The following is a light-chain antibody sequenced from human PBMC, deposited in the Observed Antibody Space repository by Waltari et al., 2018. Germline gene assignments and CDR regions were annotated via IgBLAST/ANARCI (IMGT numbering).Light chain of an antibody. CDR1: QSVSSNY. V-gene: IGKV3-20*01. CDR2: DAA. Sequence: FVLTQSPGTMSLSPGERVTLSCRASQSVSSNYSAWYQQKPGQAPRLLIYDAANRASGIADRFSGSGSGTDFTLTISRLEPEDVAVYYCQQYGRSPWTFGQGTKVEIK. CDR3: QQYGRSPWT. J-gene: IGKJ1*01.